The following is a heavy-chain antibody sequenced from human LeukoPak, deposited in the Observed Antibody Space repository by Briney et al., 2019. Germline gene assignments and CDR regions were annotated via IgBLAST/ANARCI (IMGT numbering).Heavy chain of an antibody. D-gene: IGHD1-1*01. CDR2: ISASGGST. V-gene: IGHV3-23*01. J-gene: IGHJ4*02. Sequence: GGSLRLSCAASGFTFSSSAMSWVRQVPGKGLEWASGISASGGSTNYADSVKGRFTISTDNAQNSLSLQMNSLRVEDTAIYYCARDLNWSFDSWGQGTLVTVSS. CDR3: ARDLNWSFDS. CDR1: GFTFSSSA.